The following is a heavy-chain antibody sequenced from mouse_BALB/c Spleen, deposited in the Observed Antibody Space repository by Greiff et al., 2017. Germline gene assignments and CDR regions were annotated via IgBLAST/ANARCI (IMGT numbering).Heavy chain of an antibody. D-gene: IGHD2-3*01. J-gene: IGHJ3*01. CDR3: AGGYSRFAY. CDR1: GYSITSGYS. V-gene: IGHV3-1*02. Sequence: EVQLQQSGPDLVKPSQSLSLTCTVTGYSITSGYSWQWIRQFPGNKLEWMGYIHYSGSTNYNPSLKSRISITRDTSKNQFFLQLNSVTTEDTATYYCAGGYSRFAYWGQGTLVTVSA. CDR2: IHYSGST.